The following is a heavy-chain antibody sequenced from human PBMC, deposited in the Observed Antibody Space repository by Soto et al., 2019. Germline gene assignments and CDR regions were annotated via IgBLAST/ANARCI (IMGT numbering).Heavy chain of an antibody. CDR1: GFTFSSYG. Sequence: QVQLVESGEGVVQPGRSLRLSCAASGFTFSSYGMHWVRQAPGKGLEWVAVISYDGSNKYYADSVKGRFTISRDNSKNTLYLQMNSLRAEDTAVYYCAKAETPVGATDNAFDIWGQGTMVTVSS. J-gene: IGHJ3*02. CDR2: ISYDGSNK. D-gene: IGHD1-26*01. V-gene: IGHV3-30*18. CDR3: AKAETPVGATDNAFDI.